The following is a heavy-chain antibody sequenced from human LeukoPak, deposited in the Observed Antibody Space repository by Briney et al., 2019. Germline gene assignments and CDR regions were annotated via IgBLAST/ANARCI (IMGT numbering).Heavy chain of an antibody. CDR3: AKGIDAGGSYFFDY. D-gene: IGHD1-26*01. CDR1: GFTFSSYA. J-gene: IGHJ4*02. CDR2: ISGSGGTT. V-gene: IGHV3-23*01. Sequence: GSLRLSCAASGFTFSSYAMSWVRQAPRTGLEWVSSISGSGGTTYYADSVKGRFTISRDNSKNTLYLQMDSLRAEDTAVYYCAKGIDAGGSYFFDYWGQGTLVTVSS.